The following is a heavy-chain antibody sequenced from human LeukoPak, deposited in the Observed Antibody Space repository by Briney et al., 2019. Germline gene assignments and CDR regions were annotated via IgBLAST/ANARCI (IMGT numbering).Heavy chain of an antibody. CDR3: ARGMYSSGWYYFDY. CDR1: GFTVSSNY. V-gene: IGHV3-53*01. D-gene: IGHD6-19*01. J-gene: IGHJ4*02. CDR2: IYSGGTT. Sequence: GGSLRLSCAASGFTVSSNYMSWVRQAPGKGLELVSVIYSGGTTYYADSVKGRFTISRDNSKNTLYLQMKSLRAEDTAVYYCARGMYSSGWYYFDYWGQGTLVTVSS.